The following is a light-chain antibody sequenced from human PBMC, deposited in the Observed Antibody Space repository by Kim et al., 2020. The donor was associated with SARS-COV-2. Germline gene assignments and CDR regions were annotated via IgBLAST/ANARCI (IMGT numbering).Light chain of an antibody. Sequence: QSALTQPASVSGSPGQSITISCIGTSSDVGGYNFVSWYQQHSGNAPKLLIYDVNKRPSGVSDRFSGSKSGNTASLTISALQAEDEADYHCSSYTSSSSWVFGGGTQLTV. CDR2: DVN. J-gene: IGLJ3*02. CDR1: SSDVGGYNF. CDR3: SSYTSSSSWV. V-gene: IGLV2-14*01.